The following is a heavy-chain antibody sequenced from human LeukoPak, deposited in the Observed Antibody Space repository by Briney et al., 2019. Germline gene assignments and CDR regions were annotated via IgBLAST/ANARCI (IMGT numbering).Heavy chain of an antibody. CDR2: INHSGST. V-gene: IGHV4-34*01. Sequence: SETLSLTCAVYGGSFSGYYWSWIRQPPGKGLEWIGEINHSGSTNYNPSLKSRVTISVDKSKNQFSLKLSSVTAADTAVYYCARDYYYYMDVWGKGTTVTVSS. CDR1: GGSFSGYY. CDR3: ARDYYYYMDV. J-gene: IGHJ6*03.